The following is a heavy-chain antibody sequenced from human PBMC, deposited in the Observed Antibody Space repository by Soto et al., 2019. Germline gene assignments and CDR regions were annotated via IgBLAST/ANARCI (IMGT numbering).Heavy chain of an antibody. CDR1: GGSISSGDYY. V-gene: IGHV4-30-4*01. Sequence: SETLSLTCTVSGGSISSGDYYWSWIRQPPGKGLEWIGYIYYSGSTYYNPSLKSRVTISVDTSKNQFSLKLSSVTAADTAVYYCAREGYYYGSGSSYWGQGTLVTVSS. D-gene: IGHD3-10*01. CDR3: AREGYYYGSGSSY. J-gene: IGHJ4*02. CDR2: IYYSGST.